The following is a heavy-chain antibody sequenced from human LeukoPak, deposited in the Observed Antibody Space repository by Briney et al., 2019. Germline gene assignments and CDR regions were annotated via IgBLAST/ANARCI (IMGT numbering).Heavy chain of an antibody. CDR2: IYSGGST. CDR3: ARDTLGGVDY. CDR1: GFTFSSYA. J-gene: IGHJ4*02. V-gene: IGHV3-66*01. D-gene: IGHD2/OR15-2a*01. Sequence: PGRSLRLSCAASGFTFSSYAMHWVRQAPGKGLEWVSVIYSGGSTYYADSVKGRFTISRDNSKNTLYLQMNSLRAEDTAVYYCARDTLGGVDYWGQGTLVTVSS.